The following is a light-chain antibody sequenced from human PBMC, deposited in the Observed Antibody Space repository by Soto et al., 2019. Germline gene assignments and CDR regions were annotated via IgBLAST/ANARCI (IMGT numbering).Light chain of an antibody. V-gene: IGLV2-8*01. CDR2: EVS. CDR1: SSDVGGYNY. CDR3: SSYAGSNVLV. J-gene: IGLJ1*01. Sequence: QSALTQPPSASGSPGQSVTISCTGTSSDVGGYNYVSWYQQHPGKAPKRMIYEVSKRPSGVPDRLSGSKSGNTASLTVSGLQAEDEADYYCSSYAGSNVLVFGTGTKVTVL.